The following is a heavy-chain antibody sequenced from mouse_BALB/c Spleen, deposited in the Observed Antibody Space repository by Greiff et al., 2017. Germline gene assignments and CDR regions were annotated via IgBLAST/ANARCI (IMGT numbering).Heavy chain of an antibody. J-gene: IGHJ4*01. CDR3: ARSGRYEKAMDY. V-gene: IGHV1-9*01. CDR1: GYTFSSYW. CDR2: ILPGSGST. Sequence: QVQLQQSGAELMKPGASVKISCKATGYTFSSYWIEWVKQRPGHGLEWIGEILPGSGSTNYNEKFKGKATFTADTSSNTAYMQLSSLTSEDSAVYYCARSGRYEKAMDYWGQGTSVTVSS. D-gene: IGHD2-14*01.